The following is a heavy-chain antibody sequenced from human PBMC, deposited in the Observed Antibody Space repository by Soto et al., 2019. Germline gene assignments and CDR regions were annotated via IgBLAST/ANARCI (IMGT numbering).Heavy chain of an antibody. V-gene: IGHV4-31*03. CDR3: ARLVTSKVVAHATDY. J-gene: IGHJ4*02. CDR1: GGSISSGGYY. D-gene: IGHD3-22*01. CDR2: IYYSGST. Sequence: PSETLSLTCTVSGGSISSGGYYWSWIRQHPGKGLEWIGYIYYSGSTYYNPSLKSRVTISVDTSKNQFSLKLSSVTAADTAVYYCARLVTSKVVAHATDYWGQGTLVTVSS.